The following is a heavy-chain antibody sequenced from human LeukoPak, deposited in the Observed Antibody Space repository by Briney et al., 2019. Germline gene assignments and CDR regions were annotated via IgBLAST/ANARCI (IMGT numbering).Heavy chain of an antibody. V-gene: IGHV4-39*07. D-gene: IGHD5-18*01. CDR3: ARDRRGYSYGLGNWFDP. Sequence: SETLSLTCTVSGGSISSYYWGWIRQPPGKGLEWIGSIYYSGSTYYNPSLKSRVTISVDTSKNQFSLKLSSVTAADTAVYYCARDRRGYSYGLGNWFDPWGQGTLVTVSS. CDR2: IYYSGST. J-gene: IGHJ5*02. CDR1: GGSISSYY.